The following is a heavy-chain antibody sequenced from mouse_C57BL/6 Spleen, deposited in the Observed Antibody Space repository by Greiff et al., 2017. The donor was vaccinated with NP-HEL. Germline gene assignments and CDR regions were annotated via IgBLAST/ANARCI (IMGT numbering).Heavy chain of an antibody. CDR3: ARMGVVATPYYFDY. CDR1: GYTFTSYW. D-gene: IGHD1-1*01. CDR2: IDPSDSYT. V-gene: IGHV1-50*01. Sequence: QVQLQQSGAELVKPGASVKLSCKASGYTFTSYWMQWVKQRPGQGLEWIGEIDPSDSYTNYNQKFKGKATLTVDTSSSTAYMQLSSLTSEDSAVYYCARMGVVATPYYFDYWGQGTTLTVSS. J-gene: IGHJ2*01.